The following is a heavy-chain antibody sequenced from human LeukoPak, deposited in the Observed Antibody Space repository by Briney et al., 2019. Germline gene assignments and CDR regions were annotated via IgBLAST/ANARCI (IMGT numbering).Heavy chain of an antibody. D-gene: IGHD3-22*01. CDR1: GFTFSTFA. Sequence: GGSLRLSCAASGFTFSTFAMIWVRQPPGKGLEWVSAISGSGGSTYYADSVKGRFTISRDNAKNSLYLQVNSLRAEDTAVYYCVRVRYDSSGYYSIFDYWGQGTLVTVSS. CDR2: ISGSGGST. V-gene: IGHV3-23*01. CDR3: VRVRYDSSGYYSIFDY. J-gene: IGHJ4*02.